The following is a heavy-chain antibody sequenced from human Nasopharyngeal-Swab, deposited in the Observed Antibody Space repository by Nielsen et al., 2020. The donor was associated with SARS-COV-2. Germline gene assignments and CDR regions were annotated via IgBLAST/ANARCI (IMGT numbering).Heavy chain of an antibody. V-gene: IGHV1-8*01. D-gene: IGHD3-10*01. J-gene: IGHJ4*02. Sequence: ASVKVSCKASGYTFTSYDINWVRQATGQGLEWMGWMNPNSGNTGYAQKFQGRVTMTRNTSISTAYMELSSLRSDDTAMYYCATAYGSVSSPEYWGQGTLVTVSS. CDR3: ATAYGSVSSPEY. CDR1: GYTFTSYD. CDR2: MNPNSGNT.